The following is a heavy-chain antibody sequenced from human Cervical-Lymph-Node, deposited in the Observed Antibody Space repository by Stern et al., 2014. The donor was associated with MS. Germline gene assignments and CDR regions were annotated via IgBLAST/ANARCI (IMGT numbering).Heavy chain of an antibody. Sequence: VQLLQPGGGLVQPGRSLRLSCTTSGFTFGDYAMNWFRQAPGKGLEWVGFIRSKGSGGTTESAASVKDRFTISRDDSKSIAYLQLNSLKTEDTAIYYCTRGDSGSVYWGQGTLVTVSS. D-gene: IGHD3-10*01. J-gene: IGHJ4*02. CDR2: IRSKGSGGTT. CDR1: GFTFGDYA. V-gene: IGHV3-49*03. CDR3: TRGDSGSVY.